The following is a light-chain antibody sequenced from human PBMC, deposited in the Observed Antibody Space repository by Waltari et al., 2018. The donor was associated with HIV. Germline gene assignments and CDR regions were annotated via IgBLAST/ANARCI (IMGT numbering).Light chain of an antibody. CDR1: NSDIGAYNF. J-gene: IGLJ3*02. V-gene: IGLV2-14*01. CDR3: SSYTSFKTVV. Sequence: QSALTQPASVSGSPGQSITISCTGTNSDIGAYNFVSWYQQHPDQAPRLILFGVTRRPSGISSRFSGFKSGNTASLTIFGLQDEDEADYYCSSYTSFKTVVFGGGTKLTVL. CDR2: GVT.